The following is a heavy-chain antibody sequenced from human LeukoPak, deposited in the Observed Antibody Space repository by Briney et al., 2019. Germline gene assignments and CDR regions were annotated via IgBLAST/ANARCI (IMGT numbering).Heavy chain of an antibody. CDR1: GGSISSGGYY. CDR3: ARERVGPDGDYDSYYFDY. Sequence: KASETLSLTCTVSGGSISSGGYYWSWIRQHPGKGLEWIGYIYYSGSTYYNPSLKSRVTISVDTSKNQFSLKLSSVTAADTAVYYCARERVGPDGDYDSYYFDYWGQGTLVTVSS. V-gene: IGHV4-31*03. J-gene: IGHJ4*02. D-gene: IGHD4-17*01. CDR2: IYYSGST.